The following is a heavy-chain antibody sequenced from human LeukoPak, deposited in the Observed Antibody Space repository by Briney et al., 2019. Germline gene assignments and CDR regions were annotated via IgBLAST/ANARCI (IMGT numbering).Heavy chain of an antibody. V-gene: IGHV1-8*01. CDR1: GYTLTTYD. Sequence: WASVKVSCKASGYTLTTYDINWVRQATGQGLEWMGWMNPVSGNTGYVQKFQGRVTMTRNTSISTAYMELSSLKSEDTAVYYCARGRGSGHKENWFDPWGQGTLVTVSS. CDR3: ARGRGSGHKENWFDP. D-gene: IGHD6-19*01. CDR2: MNPVSGNT. J-gene: IGHJ5*02.